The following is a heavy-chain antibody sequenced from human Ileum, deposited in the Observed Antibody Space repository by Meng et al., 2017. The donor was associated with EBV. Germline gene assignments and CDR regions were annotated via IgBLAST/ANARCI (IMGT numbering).Heavy chain of an antibody. V-gene: IGHV3-30*01. Sequence: QGWGSGGGGGQLGWALGLSCVASGFTFSFYSMQWVRQAPGKGLEWVVVISYDGRNTHYADSVKGRLTISRDNSKNTLYLQMNSRRAEDTAVYYWARDRGCIDYWGQGTLVTVSS. CDR2: ISYDGRNT. J-gene: IGHJ4*02. CDR1: GFTFSFYS. CDR3: ARDRGCIDY. D-gene: IGHD3-22*01.